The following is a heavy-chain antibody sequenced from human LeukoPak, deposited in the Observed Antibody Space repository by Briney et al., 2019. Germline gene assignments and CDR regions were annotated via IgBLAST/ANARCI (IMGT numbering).Heavy chain of an antibody. D-gene: IGHD6-13*01. J-gene: IGHJ4*02. CDR3: ARQRQQLASFDY. CDR2: IYTSGST. Sequence: SETLSLTCTVSGGSISSYYWSWIRQPPGKGLEWIGYIYTSGSTNYNPSLKSRVTISVDTSKNQFSLKLSSVTAADTAVYYCARQRQQLASFDYRGQGTLVTVSS. V-gene: IGHV4-4*09. CDR1: GGSISSYY.